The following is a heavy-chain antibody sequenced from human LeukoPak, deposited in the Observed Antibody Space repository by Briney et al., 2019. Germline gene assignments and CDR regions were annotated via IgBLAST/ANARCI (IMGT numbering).Heavy chain of an antibody. CDR2: INHSGST. CDR1: GGSFSGYY. Sequence: SETLSLTCAVYGGSFSGYYWSWIRQPPGKGLEWIWEINHSGSTNYNPSLKSRVTISVDTSKNQFSLKLSSVTAADTAVYYCARLRTYYYDSSGRGNFDYWGQGTLVTVSS. V-gene: IGHV4-34*01. D-gene: IGHD3-22*01. CDR3: ARLRTYYYDSSGRGNFDY. J-gene: IGHJ4*02.